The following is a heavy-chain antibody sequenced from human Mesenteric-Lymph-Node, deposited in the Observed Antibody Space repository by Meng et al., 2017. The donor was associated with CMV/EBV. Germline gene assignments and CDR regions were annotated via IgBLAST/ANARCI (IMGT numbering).Heavy chain of an antibody. CDR3: AREGMGGYYYDSSGLNI. D-gene: IGHD3-22*01. J-gene: IGHJ3*02. V-gene: IGHV4-59*01. CDR2: IYYSGGT. Sequence: SETLSLTCTVSGGSISSYYWSWIRQPPGKGLEWIGYIYYSGGTNYNPSLKSRVTISVDTSKNQFSLKLSSVTAADTAVYYCAREGMGGYYYDSSGLNIWGQGTMVTVSS. CDR1: GGSISSYY.